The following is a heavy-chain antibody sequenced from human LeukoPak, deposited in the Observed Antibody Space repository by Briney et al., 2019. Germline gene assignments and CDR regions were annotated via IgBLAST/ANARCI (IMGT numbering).Heavy chain of an antibody. J-gene: IGHJ6*03. CDR1: GYTLTELS. D-gene: IGHD3-22*01. V-gene: IGHV1-24*01. CDR2: FDPEDGET. Sequence: ASVKVSCKVSGYTLTELSMHWVRQAPGKGLEWMGGFDPEDGETIYAQKFQGRVTMTEDTSTDTAYMELSSLRSEDTAVYYCATHDSRGYYAAPYYYYSMDVWAKGPRSPSP. CDR3: ATHDSRGYYAAPYYYYSMDV.